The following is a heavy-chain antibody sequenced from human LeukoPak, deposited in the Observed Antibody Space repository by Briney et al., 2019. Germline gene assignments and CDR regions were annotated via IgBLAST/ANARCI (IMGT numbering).Heavy chain of an antibody. CDR1: GFTFSTYW. CDR3: ATASSHRTAAGGDY. V-gene: IGHV3-74*01. Sequence: GGSLRLSCAASGFTFSTYWMHWVRQAPGKGLVWVSRINGDGGSRNYADSVKGRFTISRDNAKNTLYLQMSSLRVEDTAVYYCATASSHRTAAGGDYWGQGTLVTVST. CDR2: INGDGGSR. J-gene: IGHJ4*02. D-gene: IGHD6-13*01.